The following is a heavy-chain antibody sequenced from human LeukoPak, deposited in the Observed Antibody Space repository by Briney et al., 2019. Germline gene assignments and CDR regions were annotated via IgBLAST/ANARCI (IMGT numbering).Heavy chain of an antibody. CDR3: ANLNTTGTFD. CDR2: IYSGGGT. D-gene: IGHD3-10*01. J-gene: IGHJ4*02. CDR1: EFTVSSNY. V-gene: IGHV3-66*01. Sequence: GGSLRLSCAASEFTVSSNYMSWVRQAPGKGLEWVSAIYSGGGTFYADSVKGRFTVSRDNSKNTLYLQMSSLRAEDTAVYYCANLNTTGTFDWGQGTLVTASS.